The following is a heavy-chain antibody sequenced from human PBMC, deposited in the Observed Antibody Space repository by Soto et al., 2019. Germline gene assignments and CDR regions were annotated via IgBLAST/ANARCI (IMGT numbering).Heavy chain of an antibody. Sequence: SETLSLTCTVSGVSISSYYWSWIRQPPGKGLEWIGYIYYSGSTNYNPSLKSRVTISVDTSKNQFSLKLSSVTAADTAVYYCARVAFETTIAYWGQGTLVTVSS. D-gene: IGHD4-4*01. CDR1: GVSISSYY. CDR3: ARVAFETTIAY. J-gene: IGHJ4*02. CDR2: IYYSGST. V-gene: IGHV4-59*01.